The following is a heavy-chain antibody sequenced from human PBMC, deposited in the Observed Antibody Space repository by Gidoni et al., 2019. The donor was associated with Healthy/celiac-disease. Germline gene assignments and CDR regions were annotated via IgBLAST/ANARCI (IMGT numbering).Heavy chain of an antibody. Sequence: EVQLVESGGGLVKPGRSLRLSCTASGFTFGDDAMSWFRQAPGKGLEWVGFIRIKAYGGTTEYAASVKGRFTISRDDSKSIAYLQMNSLKTEDTAVYYCTRGDCSSTSCRNWFDPWGQGTLVTVSS. CDR1: GFTFGDDA. CDR2: IRIKAYGGTT. J-gene: IGHJ5*02. CDR3: TRGDCSSTSCRNWFDP. V-gene: IGHV3-49*05. D-gene: IGHD2-2*01.